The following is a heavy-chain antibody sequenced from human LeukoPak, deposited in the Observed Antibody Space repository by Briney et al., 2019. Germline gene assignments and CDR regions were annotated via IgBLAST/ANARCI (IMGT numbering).Heavy chain of an antibody. D-gene: IGHD3-22*01. CDR2: INHSGST. Sequence: SETLSLTCAVYGGSFSGYYWSWIRQPPGKALEWIGEINHSGSTNYNPSLKSRVTISVDTSKNQFSLKLSSVTAADTAVYYCARGLNYYDSSGYYGFDYWGQGTLVTVSS. V-gene: IGHV4-34*01. CDR3: ARGLNYYDSSGYYGFDY. CDR1: GGSFSGYY. J-gene: IGHJ4*02.